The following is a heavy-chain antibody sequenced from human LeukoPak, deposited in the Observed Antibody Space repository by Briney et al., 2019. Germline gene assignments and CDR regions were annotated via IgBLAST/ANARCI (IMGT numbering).Heavy chain of an antibody. J-gene: IGHJ4*02. CDR1: GFTFSSYS. D-gene: IGHD3-22*01. Sequence: GGYLRLSCAASGFTFSSYSMNWVRQAPGKGLEWVSSISSSSSYIYYADSMKGRFTISRDNAKNSLYLQMNSLRAEDTAVYYCARTPGDSSGYYDYWGQGTLVTVSS. CDR2: ISSSSSYI. V-gene: IGHV3-21*04. CDR3: ARTPGDSSGYYDY.